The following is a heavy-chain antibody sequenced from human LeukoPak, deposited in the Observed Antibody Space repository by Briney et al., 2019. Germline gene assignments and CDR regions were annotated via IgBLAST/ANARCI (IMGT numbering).Heavy chain of an antibody. Sequence: ASVKVSCKASGYTFTSYGISWVRQAPGQGLEWMGWISAYNGNTNYAQKLQGRVTMTTDTSTSTAYMELRSLRSDDTAVYYCARAVLRYFDWVHGMDVWGQGTTVTVSS. CDR3: ARAVLRYFDWVHGMDV. J-gene: IGHJ6*02. CDR2: ISAYNGNT. V-gene: IGHV1-18*01. CDR1: GYTFTSYG. D-gene: IGHD3-9*01.